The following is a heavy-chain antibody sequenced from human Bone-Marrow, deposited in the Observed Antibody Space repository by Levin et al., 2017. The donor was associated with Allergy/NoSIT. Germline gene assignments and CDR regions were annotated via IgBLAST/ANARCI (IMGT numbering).Heavy chain of an antibody. CDR1: GFTFSNYW. V-gene: IGHV3-74*01. D-gene: IGHD3-10*01. CDR3: AKEFAMDV. J-gene: IGHJ6*02. Sequence: GGSLRLSCAASGFTFSNYWMHWVRQPPGKGLVWVSRIKSDGSITNYADSVKGRFTISRDNARNTVYLQMNSLRDEDTAVYYCAKEFAMDVWGQGPTVTVSS. CDR2: IKSDGSIT.